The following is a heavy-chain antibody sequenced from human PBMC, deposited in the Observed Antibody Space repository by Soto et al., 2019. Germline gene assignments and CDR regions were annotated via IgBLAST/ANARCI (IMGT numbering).Heavy chain of an antibody. J-gene: IGHJ6*02. CDR3: AKDVLRFLEWLAFYGMDV. CDR1: GFTFSSYG. Sequence: GGSLRLSCAASGFTFSSYGMHWVRQAPGKGLEWVAVISYDGSNKYYADSVKGRFTISRDNSKSTLYLQMNSLRAEDTAVYYCAKDVLRFLEWLAFYGMDVWGQGTTVTVSS. D-gene: IGHD3-3*01. CDR2: ISYDGSNK. V-gene: IGHV3-30*18.